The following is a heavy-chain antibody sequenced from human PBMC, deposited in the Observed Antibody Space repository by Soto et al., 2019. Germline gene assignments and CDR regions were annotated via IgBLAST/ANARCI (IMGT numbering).Heavy chain of an antibody. CDR2: INAGNGNT. CDR3: ARVSGYYLPDY. D-gene: IGHD5-12*01. Sequence: GASVTVSCKASVYTFTNYAIHWVRQAPGQRLEWMGWINAGNGNTKYSQKFQGRVTITRDTSASTAYMELSSLRSEDTAVYYCARVSGYYLPDYWGQGTLVTVSS. CDR1: VYTFTNYA. V-gene: IGHV1-3*01. J-gene: IGHJ4*02.